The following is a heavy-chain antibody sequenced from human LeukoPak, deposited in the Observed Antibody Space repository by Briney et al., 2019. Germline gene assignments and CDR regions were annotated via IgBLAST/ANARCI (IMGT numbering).Heavy chain of an antibody. J-gene: IGHJ6*02. D-gene: IGHD2-2*02. CDR1: GFTFSSYG. CDR2: ISYDGSNK. Sequence: GRSLRLSCAASGFTFSSYGMHWVRQAPGKGLEWVAVISYDGSNKYYADSVKGRFTISRDNSKNTLYLQMNSLRAEDTAVYYCAKEARYCSSTSCYMVKYCYYGMDVWGQGTTVTVSS. V-gene: IGHV3-30*18. CDR3: AKEARYCSSTSCYMVKYCYYGMDV.